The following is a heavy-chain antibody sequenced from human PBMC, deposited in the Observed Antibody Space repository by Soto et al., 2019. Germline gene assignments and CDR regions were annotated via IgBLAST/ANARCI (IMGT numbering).Heavy chain of an antibody. Sequence: SVKVSCKASGGTFSSYAISWVRQAPGQGLEWMGGIIPIFGTANYAQKFQGRVTITADESTSTAYMELSSVTAADTAVYYCARGGKRYSSGWYYYDYWGQGTLVTVSS. CDR3: ARGGKRYSSGWYYYDY. CDR2: IIPIFGTA. J-gene: IGHJ4*02. D-gene: IGHD6-19*01. V-gene: IGHV1-69*13. CDR1: GGTFSSYA.